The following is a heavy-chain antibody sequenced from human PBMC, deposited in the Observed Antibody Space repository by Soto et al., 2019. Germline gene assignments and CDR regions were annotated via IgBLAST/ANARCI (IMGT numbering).Heavy chain of an antibody. Sequence: SETLSLTCTVSGGSISSSSYYWGWIRQPPGKGLEWIGSIYYSGSTYYNPSLKSRVTISVDTSKNQFSLKLSSVTAADTAVYYCARQVVGATGYYYYGMDVWGQGTTVTVSS. CDR3: ARQVVGATGYYYYGMDV. CDR2: IYYSGST. V-gene: IGHV4-39*01. D-gene: IGHD1-26*01. J-gene: IGHJ6*02. CDR1: GGSISSSSYY.